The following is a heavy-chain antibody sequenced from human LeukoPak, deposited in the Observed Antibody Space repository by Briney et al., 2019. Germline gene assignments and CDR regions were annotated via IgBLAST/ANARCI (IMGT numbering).Heavy chain of an antibody. CDR2: FDPEDGET. D-gene: IGHD2-2*01. V-gene: IGHV1-24*01. Sequence: ASVKVSSKVSGYTLTELSMHWVRQAPGKGLEWMGGFDPEDGETIYAQKFQGRVTMTEDTSTDTAYMELSSLRSEDTAVYYCATKGYCSSTSCYAAAFVIWGQGTMVTVSS. J-gene: IGHJ3*02. CDR1: GYTLTELS. CDR3: ATKGYCSSTSCYAAAFVI.